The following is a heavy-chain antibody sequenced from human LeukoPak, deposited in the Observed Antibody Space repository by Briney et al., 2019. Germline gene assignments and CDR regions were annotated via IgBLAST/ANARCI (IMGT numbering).Heavy chain of an antibody. V-gene: IGHV3-30*02. Sequence: PGGSLRLSCAASGFIFRNSGMHWVRQALGKGLEWVAFIRYDGSNKYYADSVKGRFTISRDNSKNTLYLQMNSLRAEDTAVYYCAKDLTATTFSEYNWFDPWGQGTLVTVSS. D-gene: IGHD2/OR15-2a*01. CDR2: IRYDGSNK. J-gene: IGHJ5*02. CDR1: GFIFRNSG. CDR3: AKDLTATTFSEYNWFDP.